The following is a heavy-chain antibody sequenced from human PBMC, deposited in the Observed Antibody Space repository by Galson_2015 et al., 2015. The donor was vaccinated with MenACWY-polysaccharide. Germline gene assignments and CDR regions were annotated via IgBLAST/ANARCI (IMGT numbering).Heavy chain of an antibody. J-gene: IGHJ4*02. CDR1: GGTFSSYG. Sequence: SVKVSCKVSGGTFSSYGIIWVRQAPGQGLECMGGITPIFEAANYAPNFQDRVTIAADDSTSTTYMEMSNLRFEDTAVYYCARLSTVPSSGGFGFWGQGTLVTVSS. D-gene: IGHD4-17*01. CDR2: ITPIFEAA. CDR3: ARLSTVPSSGGFGF. V-gene: IGHV1-69*13.